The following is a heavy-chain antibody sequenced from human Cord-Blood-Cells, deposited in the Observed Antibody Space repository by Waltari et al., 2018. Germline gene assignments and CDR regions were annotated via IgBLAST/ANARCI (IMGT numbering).Heavy chain of an antibody. D-gene: IGHD3-16*01. V-gene: IGHV3-21*01. Sequence: EVQLVESGGGLVKPGGSLRLSCSASGFTFSSYSMNWVRQAPGKGLEWVSSISSSSSYIYYADSVKGRFTISRDNAKNSLYLQMNSLRAEDTAVYYCARDQFEGAFDIWGQGTMVTVSS. CDR3: ARDQFEGAFDI. J-gene: IGHJ3*02. CDR1: GFTFSSYS. CDR2: ISSSSSYI.